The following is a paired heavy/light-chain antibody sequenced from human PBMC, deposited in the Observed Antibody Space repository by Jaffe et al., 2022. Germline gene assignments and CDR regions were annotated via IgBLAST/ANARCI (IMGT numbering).Heavy chain of an antibody. CDR1: GYSISSGYY. CDR2: IYHSGST. J-gene: IGHJ4*02. V-gene: IGHV4-38-2*02. CDR3: AREGQALLWFGELLSHFDY. D-gene: IGHD3-10*01. Sequence: QVQLQESGPGLVKPSETLSLTCAVSGYSISSGYYWGWIRQPPGKGLEWIGSIYHSGSTYYNPSLKSRVTISVDTSKNQFSLKLSSVTAADTAVYYCAREGQALLWFGELLSHFDYWGQGTLVTVSS.
Light chain of an antibody. CDR3: SSYTSSSTVL. Sequence: QSALTQPASVSGSPGQSITISCTGTSSDVGGYNYVSWYQQHPGKAPKLMIYEVSNRPSGVSNRFSGSKSGNTASLTISGLQAEDESNYYCSSYTSSSTVLFGGGTKLTVL. CDR2: EVS. V-gene: IGLV2-14*01. CDR1: SSDVGGYNY. J-gene: IGLJ2*01.